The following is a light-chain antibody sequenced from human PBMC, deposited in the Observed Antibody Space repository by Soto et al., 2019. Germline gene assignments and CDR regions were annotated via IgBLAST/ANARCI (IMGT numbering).Light chain of an antibody. CDR3: ETWDTNTWV. J-gene: IGLJ3*02. CDR1: SGHSSYI. Sequence: QSVLTQSSSASASLGSSVKLTCTLSSGHSSYIIAWHQQQPGKAPRYLMKLEGSGSYNKGSGVPDRFSGSSSGADRYLTISNLQFEDEADYYCETWDTNTWVFDGGTKVTVL. V-gene: IGLV4-60*02. CDR2: LEGSGSY.